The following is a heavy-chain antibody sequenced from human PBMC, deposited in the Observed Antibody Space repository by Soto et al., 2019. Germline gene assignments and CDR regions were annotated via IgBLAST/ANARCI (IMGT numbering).Heavy chain of an antibody. CDR2: IKQDGSEK. V-gene: IGHV3-7*05. J-gene: IGHJ4*02. CDR1: GFTFSSYW. D-gene: IGHD2-2*01. Sequence: PGGSLRLSCAASGFTFSSYWMSWVRQAPGKGLEWVANIKQDGSEKYYVDSVKGRFTISRDNAKNSLYLQMNSLRAEDTAVYYCAMVLSTSDFRGLDSWGQGPLVTVSS. CDR3: AMVLSTSDFRGLDS.